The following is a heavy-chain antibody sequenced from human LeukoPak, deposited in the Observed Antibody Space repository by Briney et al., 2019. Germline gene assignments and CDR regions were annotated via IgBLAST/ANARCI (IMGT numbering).Heavy chain of an antibody. CDR2: IIPILGIA. CDR3: AGAFYCSSTSCYRAAFDI. V-gene: IGHV1-69*04. Sequence: SVKVSCKATGGTFSSYAISWVRQAHGQGLEWMGRIIPILGIANYAQKFQGRVTITADKSTSTAYMELSSLRSEDTAVYYCAGAFYCSSTSCYRAAFDIWGQGTMVTVSS. D-gene: IGHD2-2*02. J-gene: IGHJ3*02. CDR1: GGTFSSYA.